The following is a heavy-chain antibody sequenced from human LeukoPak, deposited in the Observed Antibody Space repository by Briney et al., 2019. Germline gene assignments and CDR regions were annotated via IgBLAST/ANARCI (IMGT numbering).Heavy chain of an antibody. CDR1: GFTVSGNY. V-gene: IGHV3-53*01. CDR2: IYTAGST. CDR3: PGGNRCPGLSY. D-gene: IGHD4/OR15-4a*01. J-gene: IGHJ4*02. Sequence: GGSLRLSCAASGFTVSGNYMSWVRQAPGKGLEWVSVIYTAGSTYNADFVKGRFTISTDKSKNTLYLQMNTLRAEAAAVYFFPGGNRCPGLSYGGQGTLLTVSS.